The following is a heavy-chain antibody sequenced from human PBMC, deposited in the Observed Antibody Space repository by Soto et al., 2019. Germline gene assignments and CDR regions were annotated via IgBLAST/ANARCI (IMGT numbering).Heavy chain of an antibody. CDR1: GYTFTNYA. Sequence: QVQLVQSGAEVRKPGASVKLSCKASGYTFTNYAITWVRRAPGQGLEWMGWIDPNVGGGTVYAQKFQGRVSMTADTSTSVAHMDLSSLGGDDTAVYFCVGSRTGALDYWGPGALVTVSS. J-gene: IGHJ4*02. CDR2: IDPNVGGGT. CDR3: VGSRTGALDY. V-gene: IGHV1-2*02. D-gene: IGHD7-27*01.